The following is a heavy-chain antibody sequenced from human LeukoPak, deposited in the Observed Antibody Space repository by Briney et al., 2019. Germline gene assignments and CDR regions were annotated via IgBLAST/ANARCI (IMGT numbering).Heavy chain of an antibody. Sequence: GRSLRLSCAASGFTFSSYGMHWVRQAPGKGLEWVAVIWYDGSNKYYADSVKGRFTISRDNSKNTLYLQMNSLRAEDTAVYYCARAKKRGVHLDYWGQGTLVTVSS. CDR2: IWYDGSNK. V-gene: IGHV3-33*01. CDR3: ARAKKRGVHLDY. D-gene: IGHD1-1*01. CDR1: GFTFSSYG. J-gene: IGHJ4*02.